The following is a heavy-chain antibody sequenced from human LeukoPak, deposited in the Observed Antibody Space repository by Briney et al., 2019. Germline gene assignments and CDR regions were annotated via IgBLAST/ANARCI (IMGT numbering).Heavy chain of an antibody. CDR3: TTDLGR. J-gene: IGHJ4*02. V-gene: IGHV3-15*01. CDR1: GFTFSNAW. CDR2: IKSKTDGGTT. Sequence: KSGGPLRLSCAASGFTFSNAWMTWVRQAPGKGLEWVGRIKSKTDGGTTDYSAPVKGRFTISRDDSRNTLYLQMNSLKIEDTALYYCTTDLGRWGQGALVTVSS.